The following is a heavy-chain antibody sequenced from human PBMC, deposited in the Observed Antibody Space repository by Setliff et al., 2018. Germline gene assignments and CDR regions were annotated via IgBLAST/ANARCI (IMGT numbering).Heavy chain of an antibody. J-gene: IGHJ3*02. D-gene: IGHD1-26*01. V-gene: IGHV3-30*02. Sequence: HPGGSLRLSCAASGFTFSTYGMHWVRQAPGKGLDWVAFIRFDGTYTQYSDSVKGRLTISRDNSKNTLYLQMNSLSTDDTAVYYCARDRRPDLVGATPNDAFDIWGQGTVATVSS. CDR1: GFTFSTYG. CDR2: IRFDGTYT. CDR3: ARDRRPDLVGATPNDAFDI.